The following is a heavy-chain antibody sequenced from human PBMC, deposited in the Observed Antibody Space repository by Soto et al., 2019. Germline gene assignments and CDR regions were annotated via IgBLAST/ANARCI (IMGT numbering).Heavy chain of an antibody. V-gene: IGHV3-53*01. CDR2: IYGSGTT. CDR3: VQTTGWPGFDF. J-gene: IGHJ4*02. CDR1: GFSVSSKY. Sequence: EVQLVESGGGLIQPGGSLRLSCAASGFSVSSKYMTWVRQAPGKGLEWVSVIYGSGTTYYADSVKGRFTISRDNSKNTLYLQMNSLRAEDTAVYYCVQTTGWPGFDFWGQGTLVIVSS. D-gene: IGHD6-19*01.